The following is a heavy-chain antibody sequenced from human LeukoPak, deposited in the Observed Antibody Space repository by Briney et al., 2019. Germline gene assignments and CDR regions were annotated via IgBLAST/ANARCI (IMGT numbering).Heavy chain of an antibody. J-gene: IGHJ4*02. D-gene: IGHD1-1*01. V-gene: IGHV4-61*02. CDR1: GGSVSSGSYY. CDR2: IYPSGSTIYPSGTT. Sequence: SQTLSLTCTVSGGSVSSGSYYWSWIRQPAGKGLEWIGRIYPSGSTIYPSGTTHYNPSLKSRVTISVDTSKNQFSLKVDSVTAADAAVYFWARGTGTTNFDYWGQGTLVTVSS. CDR3: ARGTGTTNFDY.